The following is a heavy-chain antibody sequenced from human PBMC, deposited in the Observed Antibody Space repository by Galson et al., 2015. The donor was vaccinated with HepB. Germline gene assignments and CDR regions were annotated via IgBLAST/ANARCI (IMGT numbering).Heavy chain of an antibody. Sequence: SLRLSCAASGFTFSSYTMTWVRQAPGKGLEWVSTIFRRGIFLSGGSTYYADSVKGRFTISRDDSKNTMYLQMNSLRVEDTAVYFCVRGAPGDCSSTSCALMDVWGQGTTVTVSS. D-gene: IGHD2-2*01. V-gene: IGHV3-23*01. J-gene: IGHJ6*02. CDR1: GFTFSSYT. CDR3: VRGAPGDCSSTSCALMDV. CDR2: IFRRGIFLSGGST.